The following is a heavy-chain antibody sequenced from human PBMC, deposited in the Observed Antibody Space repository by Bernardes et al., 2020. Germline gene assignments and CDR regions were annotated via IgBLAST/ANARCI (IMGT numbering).Heavy chain of an antibody. Sequence: SETLSLTCTVSGGSISSYYWSWIRQPPGKGLEWIGYIPYNGSTNYNPSLKSRVTISVDTSKNQFSLRLSSVTAPDTAVYYCARSTTIFGVIFNYWSQGTLVTVSS. D-gene: IGHD3-3*01. CDR2: IPYNGST. CDR3: ARSTTIFGVIFNY. J-gene: IGHJ4*02. V-gene: IGHV4-59*01. CDR1: GGSISSYY.